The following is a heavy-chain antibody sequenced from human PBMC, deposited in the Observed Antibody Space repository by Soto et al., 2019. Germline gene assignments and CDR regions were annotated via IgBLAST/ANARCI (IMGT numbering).Heavy chain of an antibody. J-gene: IGHJ6*02. D-gene: IGHD3-3*01. CDR3: ARITYDFSSGYKLPSYGMDV. Sequence: SETLSLTCTVSGGSVRSGTYYWTWIRQPPGKGLEWIGYIYYSGSTNYNPSLQSRVTISGDTSKNQFSLKLSSVTAADTAVYYCARITYDFSSGYKLPSYGMDVWGQGTTVTVSS. V-gene: IGHV4-61*01. CDR2: IYYSGST. CDR1: GGSVRSGTYY.